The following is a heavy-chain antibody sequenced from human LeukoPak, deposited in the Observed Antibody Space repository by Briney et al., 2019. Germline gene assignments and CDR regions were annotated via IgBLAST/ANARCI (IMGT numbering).Heavy chain of an antibody. CDR2: ISSSSTYI. V-gene: IGHV3-21*01. CDR3: ARDVYDFWSGFGGTFDP. D-gene: IGHD3-3*01. Sequence: SMNWVRXAPGKGLEWVSSISSSSTYINYADSVKGRFTISRDNAKNSLYLQMNSLRAEDTAVYYCARDVYDFWSGFGGTFDPWGQGTLVTVSS. J-gene: IGHJ5*02. CDR1: S.